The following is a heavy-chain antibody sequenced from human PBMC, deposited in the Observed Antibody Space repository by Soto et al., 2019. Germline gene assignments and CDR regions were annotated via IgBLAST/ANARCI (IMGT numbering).Heavy chain of an antibody. CDR1: GGSIISYY. CDR2: IYYSGST. V-gene: IGHV4-59*08. J-gene: IGHJ5*02. Sequence: PSETLSLTCTVSGGSIISYYWSWIRQPPGKGLEWIGYIYYSGSTNYNPSLKSRVTISVDTSKNQFSLKLSSVTAADTAVYYCARHSMPLYSSSWYDDWGQGTLVTVSS. CDR3: ARHSMPLYSSSWYDD. D-gene: IGHD6-13*01.